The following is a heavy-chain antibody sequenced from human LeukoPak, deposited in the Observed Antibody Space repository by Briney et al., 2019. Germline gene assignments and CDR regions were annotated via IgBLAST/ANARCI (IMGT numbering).Heavy chain of an antibody. Sequence: GGSLRLSCAASGFTFSSYAMSWVRQAPGKGLEWVSAISGSGGSTYYADSVKGRFTISRDNSKNTLYLQMNSLRAEDTAVYYCARSSAAAGEFDYWGQGTLVTVSS. CDR3: ARSSAAAGEFDY. J-gene: IGHJ4*02. V-gene: IGHV3-23*01. CDR2: ISGSGGST. CDR1: GFTFSSYA. D-gene: IGHD6-13*01.